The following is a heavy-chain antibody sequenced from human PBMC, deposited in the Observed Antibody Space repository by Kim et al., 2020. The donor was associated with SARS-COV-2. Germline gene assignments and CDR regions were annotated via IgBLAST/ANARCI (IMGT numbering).Heavy chain of an antibody. D-gene: IGHD2-15*01. V-gene: IGHV1-3*01. CDR2: INAGNGNT. CDR3: ARGYCSGVSCYPLDF. Sequence: ASVKVSCKASGYTFTTYAIHWVRQAPVQRLEWMGWINAGNGNTEYSQKFQGRVTITRDTSASTAYMELSSLRSEDTAVYYCARGYCSGVSCYPLDFWGQG. CDR1: GYTFTTYA. J-gene: IGHJ4*02.